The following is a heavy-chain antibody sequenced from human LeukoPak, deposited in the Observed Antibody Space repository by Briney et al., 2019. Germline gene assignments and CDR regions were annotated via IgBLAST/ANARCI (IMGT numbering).Heavy chain of an antibody. J-gene: IGHJ5*02. CDR2: ICTSVST. CDR1: GGSISSGSYY. D-gene: IGHD4-17*01. Sequence: SRTLSLTCTVSGGSISSGSYYWSWIRQPAGTGLEWIGRICTSVSTNYNPPLKSRVTISVDTSKNQFSLKLSSVTAADTAVYYCAREGNGDFLFFPWGQGTLVTVSS. CDR3: AREGNGDFLFFP. V-gene: IGHV4-61*02.